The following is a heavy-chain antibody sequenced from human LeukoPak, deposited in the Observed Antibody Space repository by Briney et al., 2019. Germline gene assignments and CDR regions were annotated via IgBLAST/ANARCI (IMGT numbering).Heavy chain of an antibody. CDR2: INPNSGGT. D-gene: IGHD2-2*01. CDR3: ARGYCSTASCYLNLANWFDP. Sequence: ASVKVSCKASGYTFTDYYIHWVRQAPGQGLEWMGWINPNSGGTTYAEKFQGRVTMTRDTSITTANMDLSRLASDDTAVYYCARGYCSTASCYLNLANWFDPRGQGTQVTVSS. CDR1: GYTFTDYY. J-gene: IGHJ5*02. V-gene: IGHV1-2*02.